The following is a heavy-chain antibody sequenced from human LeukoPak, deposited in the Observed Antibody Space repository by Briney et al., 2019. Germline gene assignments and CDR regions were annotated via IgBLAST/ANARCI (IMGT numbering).Heavy chain of an antibody. CDR1: GASIRGSSYY. CDR2: IYYSGST. J-gene: IGHJ4*02. V-gene: IGHV4-39*01. Sequence: SETLTLTCTVSGASIRGSSYYWAWIRQTPGKGLEWIGSIYYSGSTHYTPSLKSRLTISVDTSKNQFSLRVSSVTAADTAVYYCARNSSYSNIGGFDYWGQGILVTVSS. D-gene: IGHD3-10*01. CDR3: ARNSSYSNIGGFDY.